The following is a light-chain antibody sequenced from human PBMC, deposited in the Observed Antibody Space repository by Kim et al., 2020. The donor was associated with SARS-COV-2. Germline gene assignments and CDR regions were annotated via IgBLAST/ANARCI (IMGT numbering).Light chain of an antibody. J-gene: IGLJ3*02. Sequence: QSALTQPASVSGSPGQSFTISCTGTSSDIGAYDYVSWYQQHPGKAPKLMIYDVNNRPSGVSNRFSGSKSGNTASLTISGLQAEDEADYYCSSYTSSKTLVFGGGTKLTVL. CDR2: DVN. V-gene: IGLV2-14*03. CDR3: SSYTSSKTLV. CDR1: SSDIGAYDY.